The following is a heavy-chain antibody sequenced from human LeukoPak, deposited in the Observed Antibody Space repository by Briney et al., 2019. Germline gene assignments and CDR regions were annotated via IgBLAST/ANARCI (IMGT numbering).Heavy chain of an antibody. Sequence: GGSLRLSCAVSGFSVSNNHMSWVRQAPGKGPEWVSVIHTDGTTYYADSVQGRFTVSRHNSRNTLYLQMDSPRADDTAVYYCARGYSGYDPFDYWGQGTLVTVSS. CDR3: ARGYSGYDPFDY. D-gene: IGHD5-12*01. V-gene: IGHV3-53*01. J-gene: IGHJ4*02. CDR2: IHTDGTT. CDR1: GFSVSNNH.